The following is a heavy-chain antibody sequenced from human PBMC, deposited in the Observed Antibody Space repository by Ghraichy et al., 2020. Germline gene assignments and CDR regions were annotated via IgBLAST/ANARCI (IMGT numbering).Heavy chain of an antibody. J-gene: IGHJ6*02. CDR3: AREGSSWYGARYGMDV. CDR1: GFTFSSYG. V-gene: IGHV3-33*01. D-gene: IGHD6-13*01. CDR2: IWYDGSNK. Sequence: GGSLRLSCAASGFTFSSYGMHWVRQAPGKGLEWVAVIWYDGSNKYYADSVKGRFTISRDNSKNTLYLQMNSLRAEDTAVYYCAREGSSWYGARYGMDVWGQGTTVTVSS.